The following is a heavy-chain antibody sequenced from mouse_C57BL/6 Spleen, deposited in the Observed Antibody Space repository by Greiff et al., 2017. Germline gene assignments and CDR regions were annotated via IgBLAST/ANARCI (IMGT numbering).Heavy chain of an antibody. J-gene: IGHJ4*01. CDR1: GYTFTSYT. Sequence: QVQLQQSGAELARPGASVKMSCKASGYTFTSYTMHWVKQRPGQGLEWIGYINPSSGYTEYNQKFKDKATLTADKSSSTAYMQLSSLTSEDSAVYYCARSYDAYPYYYAMDYWGQGTSVTVSS. D-gene: IGHD2-3*01. V-gene: IGHV1-4*01. CDR3: ARSYDAYPYYYAMDY. CDR2: INPSSGYT.